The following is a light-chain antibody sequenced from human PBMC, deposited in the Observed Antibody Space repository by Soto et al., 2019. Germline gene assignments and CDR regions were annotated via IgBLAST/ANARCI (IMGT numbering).Light chain of an antibody. CDR1: GSNIGSNS. Sequence: QSVLTQSPSASGTPGQRVTISCSGSGSNIGSNSVNWYQQLPGTAPKLLMDGNNQRPSGVPDRFSGSKSGTSASLAISGLQSEDEADYYCAAWDGSLNAVVFGGGTKLTVL. J-gene: IGLJ2*01. CDR2: GNN. V-gene: IGLV1-44*01. CDR3: AAWDGSLNAVV.